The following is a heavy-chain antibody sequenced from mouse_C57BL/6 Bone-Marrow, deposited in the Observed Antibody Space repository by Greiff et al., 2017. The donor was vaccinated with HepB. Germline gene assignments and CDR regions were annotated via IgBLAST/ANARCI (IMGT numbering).Heavy chain of an antibody. CDR3: ARLLYFDY. Sequence: EVKLVESGGGLVQPGGSLSISCAASGFTFTDYYMSWVRQPPGKALEWLGFIRNKANGYTTEYSASVKGRFTISRDNSQSILYLQMNALRAEDSATYYCARLLYFDYWGQGTTLTVSA. J-gene: IGHJ2*01. CDR2: IRNKANGYTT. CDR1: GFTFTDYY. V-gene: IGHV7-3*01.